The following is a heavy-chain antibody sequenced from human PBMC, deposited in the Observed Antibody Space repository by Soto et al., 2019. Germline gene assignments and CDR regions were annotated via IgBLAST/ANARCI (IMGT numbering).Heavy chain of an antibody. CDR1: GGSISSYY. Sequence: SETLSLTCTVSGGSISSYYWSWIRQPPGKGLEWIGYIYYSGSTNYNPSLKSRVTISVDTSKNQFSLKLSSVTAADTAVYYCARGSEYSSSWFEYFQHWGQGTLVTVSS. CDR3: ARGSEYSSSWFEYFQH. V-gene: IGHV4-59*01. CDR2: IYYSGST. J-gene: IGHJ1*01. D-gene: IGHD6-13*01.